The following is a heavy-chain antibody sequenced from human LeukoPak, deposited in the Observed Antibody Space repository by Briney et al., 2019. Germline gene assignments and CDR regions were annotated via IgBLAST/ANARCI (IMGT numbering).Heavy chain of an antibody. Sequence: SVKVSCKASGGTFSSYAISWVRQAPGQGLEWMGGIIPIFGTANYAQKFQGRVTITTDESTSTAYMELSSLGSEDTAVYYCARVSGAARHWYFDLWGRGTLVTVSS. CDR1: GGTFSSYA. V-gene: IGHV1-69*05. D-gene: IGHD6-6*01. CDR3: ARVSGAARHWYFDL. CDR2: IIPIFGTA. J-gene: IGHJ2*01.